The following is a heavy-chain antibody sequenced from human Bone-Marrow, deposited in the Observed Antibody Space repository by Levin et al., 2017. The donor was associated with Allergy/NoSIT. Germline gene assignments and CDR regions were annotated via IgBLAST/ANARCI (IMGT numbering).Heavy chain of an antibody. Sequence: ASVKVSCKASGYTFTGYYIHWVRQAPGQGLEWMGWINPNSGGTNYAQKFQGRVTMTRDTSISTAYMELSGLRSDDTAVYYCARATGSWYNDYWGQGTLVTVSS. CDR1: GYTFTGYY. V-gene: IGHV1-2*02. CDR3: ARATGSWYNDY. D-gene: IGHD6-13*01. J-gene: IGHJ4*02. CDR2: INPNSGGT.